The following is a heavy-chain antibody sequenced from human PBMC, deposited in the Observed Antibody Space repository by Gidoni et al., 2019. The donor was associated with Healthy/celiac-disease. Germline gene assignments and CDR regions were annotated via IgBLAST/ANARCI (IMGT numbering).Heavy chain of an antibody. CDR2: ISSSSSYI. CDR3: ARESRYYDILRPGYYFDY. V-gene: IGHV3-21*01. D-gene: IGHD3-9*01. J-gene: IGHJ4*02. Sequence: VQLVESGGGLVKPGGSLRLSCAASGFTFSSYSRNGVRQAPGKGLEWVSSISSSSSYIYYADSVKGRFTISRDNAKNSLYLKMNSLRAEDTAVYYCARESRYYDILRPGYYFDYWGQGTLVTVSS. CDR1: GFTFSSYS.